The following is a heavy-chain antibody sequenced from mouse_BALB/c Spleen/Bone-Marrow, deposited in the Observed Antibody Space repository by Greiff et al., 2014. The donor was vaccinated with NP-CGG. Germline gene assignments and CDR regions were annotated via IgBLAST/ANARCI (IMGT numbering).Heavy chain of an antibody. Sequence: VQLQESGAELVRPGSSVKISCNASGYAFSSYWMNWVKQRPGQGLEWIGQIYPGDGDTNYNGNFKDKATLTTDKSSTTAYMQLSSLTSEDSAVYFCARGGKLTGYYFDYWGQGTTLTVSS. D-gene: IGHD4-1*01. CDR1: GYAFSSYW. CDR2: IYPGDGDT. V-gene: IGHV1-80*01. J-gene: IGHJ2*01. CDR3: ARGGKLTGYYFDY.